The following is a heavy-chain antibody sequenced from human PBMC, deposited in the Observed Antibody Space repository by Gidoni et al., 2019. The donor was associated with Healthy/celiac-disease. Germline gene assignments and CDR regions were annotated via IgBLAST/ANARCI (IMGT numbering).Heavy chain of an antibody. CDR3: ARLRPRDAFDI. CDR2: INHSGST. J-gene: IGHJ3*02. CDR1: GGSFRGYY. Sequence: QVQLQQWGAGLLKPSETLSLTCAVYGGSFRGYYWSWIRQPPGKGLEWIGEINHSGSTNYNPSLKSRVTISVDTSKNQFSRKLSSVTAADTAVYYCARLRPRDAFDIWGQGTMVTVSS. V-gene: IGHV4-34*01.